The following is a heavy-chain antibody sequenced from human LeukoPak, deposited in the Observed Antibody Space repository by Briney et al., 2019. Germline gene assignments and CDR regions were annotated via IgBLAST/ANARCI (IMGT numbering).Heavy chain of an antibody. CDR1: GYTFIDYY. V-gene: IGHV1-2*02. D-gene: IGHD6-19*01. Sequence: ASVKVSCKASGYTFIDYYIHWVRQAPGQGLEWVGWITPSNGGTKYAQKFQDRVTMTRDTSISTAYMELSRLRSDDTAVYYCARAVAVAGTWIRSTGDYWGQGTLVTVSS. CDR3: ARAVAVAGTWIRSTGDY. J-gene: IGHJ4*02. CDR2: ITPSNGGT.